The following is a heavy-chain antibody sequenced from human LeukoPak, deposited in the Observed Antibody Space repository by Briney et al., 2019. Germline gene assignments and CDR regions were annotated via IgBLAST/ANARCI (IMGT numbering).Heavy chain of an antibody. CDR3: ARGYSHYYYGMDV. CDR2: IYSGGST. CDR1: GFTVSSNY. V-gene: IGHV3-53*04. J-gene: IGHJ6*02. D-gene: IGHD5-18*01. Sequence: PGGSLRLSCAASGFTVSSNYMSWVRQAPGKGLEWASVIYSGGSTYYADSVKGRFTISRHNSKNTLYLQMNSLRAEDTAVYYCARGYSHYYYGMDVWGQGTTVTVSS.